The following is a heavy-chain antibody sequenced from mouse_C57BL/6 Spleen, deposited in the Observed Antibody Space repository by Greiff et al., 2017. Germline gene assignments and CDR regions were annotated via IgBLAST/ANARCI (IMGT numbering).Heavy chain of an antibody. J-gene: IGHJ3*01. CDR3: ARDSGAY. V-gene: IGHV1-82*01. CDR1: GYAFSSSW. Sequence: QVQLQQSGPELVKPGASVKISCKASGYAFSSSWMNWVKQRPGKGLEGIGRIYPGDGDTKYNGKFKGKATLTADKSSSTAYMQLSSLTSEDSAVYFCARDSGAYWGQGTLVTVSA. CDR2: IYPGDGDT. D-gene: IGHD3-2*02.